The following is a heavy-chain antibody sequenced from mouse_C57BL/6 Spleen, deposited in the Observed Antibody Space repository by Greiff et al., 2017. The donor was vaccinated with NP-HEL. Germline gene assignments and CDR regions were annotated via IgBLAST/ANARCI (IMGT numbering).Heavy chain of an antibody. J-gene: IGHJ3*01. CDR2: INPNNGGT. Sequence: EVQLQQSGPELVKPGASVKISCKASGYTFTDYYMNWVKQSHGKSLEWIGDINPNNGGTSYNQKFKGKATLTVDKSSSTAYMELRSLTSEDSAVYYCARCYDGYYGWFAYWGQGTLVTVSA. V-gene: IGHV1-26*01. D-gene: IGHD2-3*01. CDR1: GYTFTDYY. CDR3: ARCYDGYYGWFAY.